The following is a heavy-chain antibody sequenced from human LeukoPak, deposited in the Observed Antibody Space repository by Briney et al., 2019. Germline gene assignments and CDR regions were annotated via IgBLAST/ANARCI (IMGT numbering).Heavy chain of an antibody. CDR3: ASNLGARNAFDI. CDR2: IYSGGST. J-gene: IGHJ3*02. CDR1: GFTFGDYA. V-gene: IGHV3-53*01. Sequence: GGSLRLSCTASGFTFGDYAMSWIRQAPGKGLEWVSVIYSGGSTYYADSVKGRFTISRDNSKNTLYLQVNSLRAEDTAVYYCASNLGARNAFDIWGQGTMVTVSS. D-gene: IGHD1-1*01.